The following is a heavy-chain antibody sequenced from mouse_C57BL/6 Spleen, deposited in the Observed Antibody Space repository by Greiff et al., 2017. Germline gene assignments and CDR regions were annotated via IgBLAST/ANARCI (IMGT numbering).Heavy chain of an antibody. V-gene: IGHV1-22*01. D-gene: IGHD2-3*01. Sequence: EVQLQESGPELVKPGASVKMSCKASGYTFTDYNMHWVKQSHGKSLEWIGYINPNNGGTSYNQKFKGKATLTVNKSSSTAYMELRSLTSEDSAVYYCARSGIDGYFTWFAYWGQGTLVTVSA. J-gene: IGHJ3*01. CDR2: INPNNGGT. CDR3: ARSGIDGYFTWFAY. CDR1: GYTFTDYN.